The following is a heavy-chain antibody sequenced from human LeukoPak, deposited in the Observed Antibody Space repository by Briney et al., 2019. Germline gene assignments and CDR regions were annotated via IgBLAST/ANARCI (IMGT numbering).Heavy chain of an antibody. CDR3: AKTYYYDPCVF. CDR1: GGSISNSGYH. D-gene: IGHD3-22*01. V-gene: IGHV4-39*01. Sequence: SETLSLTCTVSGGSISNSGYHWGWIRQPPGKGLEWIGNIYYSGSTYYNPSLKSRVTISVDTSKNQFSLKLSSVTAADTAVYYCAKTYYYDPCVFWGQGTLVTVSS. CDR2: IYYSGST. J-gene: IGHJ4*02.